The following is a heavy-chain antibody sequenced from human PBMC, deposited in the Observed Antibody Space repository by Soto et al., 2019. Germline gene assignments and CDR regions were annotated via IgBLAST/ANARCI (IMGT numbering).Heavy chain of an antibody. J-gene: IGHJ2*01. D-gene: IGHD4-17*01. CDR3: VKDCSDYGDLWYFDL. CDR2: ISSYGGRT. CDR1: GFTFSXYA. Sequence: GGTLRLSCSASGFTFSXYAMHWVRQAPGKGLEYVSAISSYGGRTYYADSVKGRFTISSDNSKNTLYLQMSSLRAEDTAVYYCVKDCSDYGDLWYFDLWGRGTLVTGSS. V-gene: IGHV3-64D*06.